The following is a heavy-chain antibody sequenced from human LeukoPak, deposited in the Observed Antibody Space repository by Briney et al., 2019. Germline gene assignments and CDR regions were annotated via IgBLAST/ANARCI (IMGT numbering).Heavy chain of an antibody. CDR2: ISYDGSNK. CDR3: AKDGITMVRGVIITHLDY. J-gene: IGHJ4*02. Sequence: GGSLRLSCAASGFTFSSYGMHWVRQAPGKGLEWVAVISYDGSNKYYADSVKGRFTISRDNSKNTLYLQMYSLRAEDTAVYYCAKDGITMVRGVIITHLDYWGQGTLVTVSS. D-gene: IGHD3-10*01. V-gene: IGHV3-30*18. CDR1: GFTFSSYG.